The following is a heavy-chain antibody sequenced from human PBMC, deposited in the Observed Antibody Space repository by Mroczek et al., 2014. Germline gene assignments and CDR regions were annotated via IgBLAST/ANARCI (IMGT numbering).Heavy chain of an antibody. CDR1: GGSISSYY. D-gene: IGHD3-16*01. CDR3: ARGIMITFGGAPGNYFDY. CDR2: IYYSGST. Sequence: QVQLQESGPGLVKPSETLSLTCTVSGGSISSYYWSWIRQPPGKGLEWIGYIYYSGSTNYNPSLKSRVTISVDTSKNQFSLKLSSVTAADTAVYYCARGIMITFGGAPGNYFDYWGQGTLVTVSS. J-gene: IGHJ4*02. V-gene: IGHV4-59*01.